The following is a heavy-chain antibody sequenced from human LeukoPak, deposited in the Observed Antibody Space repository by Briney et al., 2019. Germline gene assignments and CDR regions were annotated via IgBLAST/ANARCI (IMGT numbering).Heavy chain of an antibody. Sequence: GGSLRLSCAASGFTFSSYAMHWVRQAPGKGLEWVAVISYDGSNKYYADSVKGRFTIPRDNSKNTLYLQMNSLRAEGTAVYYCAKDGEPGTYFDYWGQGTLVTVSS. CDR2: ISYDGSNK. J-gene: IGHJ4*02. V-gene: IGHV3-30-3*01. CDR3: AKDGEPGTYFDY. D-gene: IGHD1-26*01. CDR1: GFTFSSYA.